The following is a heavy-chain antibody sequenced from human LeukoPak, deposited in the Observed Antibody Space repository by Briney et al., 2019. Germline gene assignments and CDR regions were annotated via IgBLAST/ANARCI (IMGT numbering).Heavy chain of an antibody. V-gene: IGHV3-23*01. D-gene: IGHD6-19*01. Sequence: GGSLRLSCAASGFTVSSNYMSWVRQAPGKGLEWVSAISGSGGSTYYADSVKGRFTISRDNSKNTLYLQMNSLRAEDTAVYYCAKRAPGGAVAVAYFDYWGQGTLVTVSS. CDR2: ISGSGGST. CDR3: AKRAPGGAVAVAYFDY. J-gene: IGHJ4*02. CDR1: GFTVSSNY.